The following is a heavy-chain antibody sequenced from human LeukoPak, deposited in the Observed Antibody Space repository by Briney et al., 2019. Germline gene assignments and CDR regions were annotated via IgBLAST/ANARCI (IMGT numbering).Heavy chain of an antibody. D-gene: IGHD2-2*01. CDR1: GFTFSSYA. CDR3: ARDDCSSISCYHNWFDP. V-gene: IGHV3-7*01. CDR2: IKQDGSEK. Sequence: GGSLRLSCAASGFTFSSYAMSWVRQAPGKGLEWVANIKQDGSEKYYVDSVKGRFTISRDNAKNSLYLQMNSLRAEDTAVYYCARDDCSSISCYHNWFDPWGQGTLVTVSS. J-gene: IGHJ5*02.